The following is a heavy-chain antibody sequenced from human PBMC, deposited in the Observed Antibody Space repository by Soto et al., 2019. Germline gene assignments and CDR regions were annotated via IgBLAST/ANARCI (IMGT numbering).Heavy chain of an antibody. J-gene: IGHJ6*03. CDR2: IYYSGST. CDR3: VRLGGTSYYYYYMDV. CDR1: GGSISSSSYY. V-gene: IGHV4-39*01. Sequence: SETLSLTCTVSGGSISSSSYYWGWIRQPPGKGLEWIGSIYYSGSTYYNPSLKSRVTISVDTSKNQFSPKLSSVTAADTAVYYCVRLGGTSYYYYYMDVWGKGTTVTVSS.